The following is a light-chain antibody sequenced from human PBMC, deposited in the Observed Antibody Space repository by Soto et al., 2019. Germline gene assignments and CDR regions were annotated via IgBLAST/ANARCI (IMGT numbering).Light chain of an antibody. CDR3: CSYAGSILYV. CDR1: SSDVGSYNY. CDR2: EGS. Sequence: QSVLTQPASGSGSPGQSITISCTGTSSDVGSYNYVSWYQQHPGKAPKLMIYEGSKRPSGVSNRFSGSKSGNTASLTISGLQAEDEADYYCCSYAGSILYVFGTGTKVTVL. V-gene: IGLV2-23*01. J-gene: IGLJ1*01.